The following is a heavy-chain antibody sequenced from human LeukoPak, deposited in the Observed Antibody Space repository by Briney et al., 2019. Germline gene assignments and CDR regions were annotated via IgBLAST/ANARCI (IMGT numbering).Heavy chain of an antibody. CDR3: ARDSVPGWADDY. V-gene: IGHV3-30-3*01. CDR2: ISYDGSNK. Sequence: PGGSLRLSCAASGFTFSSYAMHWVRQAPGKGLEWVAVISYDGSNKYYADSVKGRFTISRDNSKNTLYLQMNSLRAEDTAVYYCARDSVPGWADDYWGQGTLVTVSS. D-gene: IGHD2-15*01. J-gene: IGHJ4*02. CDR1: GFTFSSYA.